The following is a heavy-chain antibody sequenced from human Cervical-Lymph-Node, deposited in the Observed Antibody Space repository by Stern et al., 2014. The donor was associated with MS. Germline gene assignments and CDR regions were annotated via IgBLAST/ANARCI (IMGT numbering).Heavy chain of an antibody. V-gene: IGHV1-46*01. D-gene: IGHD5-18*01. CDR1: GYTFTSYY. Sequence: VQLVESGAEVKKPGASVKVSCKASGYTFTSYYVHWVRQAPGEGLEWMGIIDPSGGSTSYAQQFQGRVTVTRDTSTSTVYMELNSLRSDDTAMYYCAREHTAMGFGYWGQGTLVTVSS. CDR3: AREHTAMGFGY. J-gene: IGHJ4*02. CDR2: IDPSGGST.